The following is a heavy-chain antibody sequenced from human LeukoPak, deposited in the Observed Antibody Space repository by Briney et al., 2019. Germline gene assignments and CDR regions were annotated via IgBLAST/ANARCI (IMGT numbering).Heavy chain of an antibody. CDR3: VKDGSWGDYYFYFYIDV. V-gene: IGHV3-23*01. CDR2: VSASGHYT. Sequence: GGSLRLSCAASGLTFSNSAMGWVRQAPGKGLEWVSGVSASGHYTYYADSAKGRFTISRDNSKNTLFLQMNSLRAEDTALYYCVKDGSWGDYYFYFYIDVWGKGTTVTVSS. J-gene: IGHJ6*03. D-gene: IGHD3-16*01. CDR1: GLTFSNSA.